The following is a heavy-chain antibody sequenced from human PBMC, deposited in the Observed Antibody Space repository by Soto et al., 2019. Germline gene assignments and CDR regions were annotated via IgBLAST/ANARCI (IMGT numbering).Heavy chain of an antibody. CDR2: ISYDGSNK. CDR1: GFTFSSYG. CDR3: AKDSPDSGWPPGYYYYGMDV. J-gene: IGHJ6*02. Sequence: GGSLRLSCAASGFTFSSYGMHWVRQAPGKGLEWVAVISYDGSNKYYADSVKGRFTISRDNSKNTLYLQMNCLRAEDTAVYYCAKDSPDSGWPPGYYYYGMDVWGQGTTVTVSS. D-gene: IGHD3-10*01. V-gene: IGHV3-30*18.